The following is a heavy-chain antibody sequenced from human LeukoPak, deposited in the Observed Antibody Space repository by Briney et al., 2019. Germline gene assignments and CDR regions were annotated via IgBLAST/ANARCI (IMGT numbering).Heavy chain of an antibody. CDR2: ISSSSSYI. CDR1: GFTVSSYA. CDR3: ARDTPGGRDY. V-gene: IGHV3-21*01. J-gene: IGHJ4*02. Sequence: GGSLRLSCAASGFTVSSYAMSWVRQAPGKGLEWVSSISSSSSYIYYADSVKGRFTISRDNAKNSLYLQMNSLRAEDTAVYYCARDTPGGRDYWGQGTLVTVSS. D-gene: IGHD2-15*01.